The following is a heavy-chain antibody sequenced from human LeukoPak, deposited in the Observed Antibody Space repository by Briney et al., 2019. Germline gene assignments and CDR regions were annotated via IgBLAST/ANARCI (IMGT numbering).Heavy chain of an antibody. CDR1: GGSIRTYY. Sequence: SETLSLTCTVPGGSIRTYYWSWIRQPPGKGLEWIGYIYYSGTTNYNPSLKSRVTISVDTSKNQFSLKLSSVTAADTAVYYCARVAFSSQVILYHFDKWGQGTLVTVSS. CDR3: ARVAFSSQVILYHFDK. J-gene: IGHJ4*02. CDR2: IYYSGTT. V-gene: IGHV4-59*01. D-gene: IGHD2-8*01.